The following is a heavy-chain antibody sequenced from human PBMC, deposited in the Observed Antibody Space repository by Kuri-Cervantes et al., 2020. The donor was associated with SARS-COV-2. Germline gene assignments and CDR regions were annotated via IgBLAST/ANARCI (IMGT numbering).Heavy chain of an antibody. CDR1: GGSFSGHY. V-gene: IGHV4-34*01. Sequence: SETLSLTCAVYGGSFSGHYWNWIRQPPGKGLEWIGESNHSGATNYKSSLRSRATISVDTSSKQFSLNLSSVTAADTAVYYCARAYGFLRYIYYMDVWGRGTTVTVSS. CDR2: SNHSGAT. D-gene: IGHD4-17*01. CDR3: ARAYGFLRYIYYMDV. J-gene: IGHJ6*03.